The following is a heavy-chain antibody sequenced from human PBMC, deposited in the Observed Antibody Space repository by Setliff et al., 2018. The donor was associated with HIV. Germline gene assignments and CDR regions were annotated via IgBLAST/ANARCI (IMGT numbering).Heavy chain of an antibody. V-gene: IGHV4-59*11. J-gene: IGHJ4*02. CDR2: IYYSGST. Sequence: PSETLSLTCTVSGGSISSHYWSWIRQPPGKGLEWLGSIYYSGSTNYNPSLKSRFTISVDTSKNQFSLKLSSVTAADTAVYYCARIAGYSSGWYFDYWGQGTLVTVSS. D-gene: IGHD6-19*01. CDR3: ARIAGYSSGWYFDY. CDR1: GGSISSHY.